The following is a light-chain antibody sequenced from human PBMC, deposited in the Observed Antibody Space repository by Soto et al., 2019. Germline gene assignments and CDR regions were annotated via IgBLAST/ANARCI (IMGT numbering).Light chain of an antibody. V-gene: IGLV1-44*01. CDR2: SHN. J-gene: IGLJ2*01. CDR1: SSNIGSNT. CDR3: AAWDDSLNGVV. Sequence: QTVVTQPPSASGTPGQRVTISCSGSSSNIGSNTVNWYQQLPGTAPKLLIYSHNQRPSGVPDRFSGSKSGASASLAISGLQSEDEAHYYCAAWDDSLNGVVFGGGTKVTVL.